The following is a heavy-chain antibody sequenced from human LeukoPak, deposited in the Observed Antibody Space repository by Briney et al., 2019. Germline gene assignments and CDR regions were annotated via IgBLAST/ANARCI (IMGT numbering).Heavy chain of an antibody. V-gene: IGHV3-21*01. D-gene: IGHD3-16*02. CDR2: ISSSSTYI. J-gene: IGHJ4*02. Sequence: PGGSLRLSCAASGFTFSSYSMNWVRQAPGKGLEWVSSISSSSTYIYYADSVKGRFTISRDNAENSLYLQMNSLRVEDTAVYYCARNKDYDYVWVTYRPWDDFEHWGQGALVTVSS. CDR1: GFTFSSYS. CDR3: ARNKDYDYVWVTYRPWDDFEH.